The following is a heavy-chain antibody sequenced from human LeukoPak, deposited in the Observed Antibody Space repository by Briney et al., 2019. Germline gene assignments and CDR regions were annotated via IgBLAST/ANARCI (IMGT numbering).Heavy chain of an antibody. J-gene: IGHJ3*02. V-gene: IGHV3-23*01. CDR2: ISGSGGST. D-gene: IGHD2-15*01. Sequence: AGGSLRLSCAASGFTFSSYAMSWVRQAPGKGPEWVSAISGSGGSTDYADSVKGRFTISRDNSKNTLYLQMNSLRAEDTAVYYCANLGYCSGGSCLTRQDAFDIWGQGTMVTVSS. CDR3: ANLGYCSGGSCLTRQDAFDI. CDR1: GFTFSSYA.